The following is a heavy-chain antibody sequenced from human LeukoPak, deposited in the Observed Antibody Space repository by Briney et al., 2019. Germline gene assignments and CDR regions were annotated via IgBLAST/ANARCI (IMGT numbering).Heavy chain of an antibody. J-gene: IGHJ4*02. CDR2: ISAYNGST. CDR3: ARGDAVAGVFDY. D-gene: IGHD6-19*01. V-gene: IGHV1-18*01. CDR1: GYTLTSYY. Sequence: ASVKVSCKASGYTLTSYYITWVRQAPGQGLEWMGCISAYNGSTNYAQKLQGRVTMTTDTSTSTAYMELRSLRSDDTAVYYCARGDAVAGVFDYWGQGTLVTVSS.